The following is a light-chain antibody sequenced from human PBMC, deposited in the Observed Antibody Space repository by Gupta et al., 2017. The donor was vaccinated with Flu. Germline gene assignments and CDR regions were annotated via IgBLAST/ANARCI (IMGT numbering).Light chain of an antibody. CDR1: ETIESW. V-gene: IGKV1-5*03. CDR3: QQYNSFSAYS. J-gene: IGKJ2*03. CDR2: KAS. Sequence: DIRVTQSPSTLSASVGDRVTITCRASETIESWLAWYQLKPGKAPKLLISKASSLESGVPSRFSGSGSGTEFTLTISSLQPDDFAAYYCQQYNSFSAYSFGQGTKLEIK.